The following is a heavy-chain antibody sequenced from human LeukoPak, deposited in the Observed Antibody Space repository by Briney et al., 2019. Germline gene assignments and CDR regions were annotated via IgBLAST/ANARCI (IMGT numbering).Heavy chain of an antibody. CDR1: GFTFSSYE. CDR2: ISSSGSTI. Sequence: GGSLRLSCAASGFTFSSYEMNWVRQAPGKGLEWVSYISSSGSTIYYADSVKGRFTISRDNAKNSLYLQMNSLRAEDTAVYYCARASGGSGWRFYFDYWGQGTLVTVSS. D-gene: IGHD6-19*01. CDR3: ARASGGSGWRFYFDY. V-gene: IGHV3-48*03. J-gene: IGHJ4*02.